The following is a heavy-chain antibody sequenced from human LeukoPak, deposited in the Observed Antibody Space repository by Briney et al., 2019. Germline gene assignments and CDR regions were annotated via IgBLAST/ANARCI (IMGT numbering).Heavy chain of an antibody. Sequence: TSETLSLTCTVSGDSINNYYWSWVRQPAGKGLEWIGRIYSSGRTDYNPSLKSRVTLSVDTSKNQLSLRVNSVTAADTAVYYCARGSAVADHDAFDIWGQGTMVTVSS. D-gene: IGHD6-19*01. J-gene: IGHJ3*02. CDR1: GDSINNYY. V-gene: IGHV4-4*07. CDR3: ARGSAVADHDAFDI. CDR2: IYSSGRT.